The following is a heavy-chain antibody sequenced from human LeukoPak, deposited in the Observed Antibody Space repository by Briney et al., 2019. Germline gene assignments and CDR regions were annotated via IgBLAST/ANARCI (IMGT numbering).Heavy chain of an antibody. CDR2: IYYSGST. D-gene: IGHD5-18*01. Sequence: SETLSLTCTVSAGSISSDSYYWGWIRQPPGKGLEWIGSIYYSGSTYYNPSLKSRVTISVDTSKNQFSLKLSSVTAADTAVYYCARDHRYSYGSVDYWGQGTLVTVSS. CDR3: ARDHRYSYGSVDY. V-gene: IGHV4-39*07. J-gene: IGHJ4*02. CDR1: AGSISSDSYY.